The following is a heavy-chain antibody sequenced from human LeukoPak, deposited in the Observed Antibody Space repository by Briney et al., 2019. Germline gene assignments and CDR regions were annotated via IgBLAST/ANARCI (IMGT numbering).Heavy chain of an antibody. V-gene: IGHV1-18*01. Sequence: ASVRVSCKASGYSFTRYGISWVRQAPGQGLEWMGWISGSNGNTNYAQKLQGRVTMTTDTSTSTAYMELRSLRSDDTAVYYCARDYYGTLDYWGQGTLVTVSS. D-gene: IGHD3-10*01. CDR1: GYSFTRYG. CDR3: ARDYYGTLDY. J-gene: IGHJ4*02. CDR2: ISGSNGNT.